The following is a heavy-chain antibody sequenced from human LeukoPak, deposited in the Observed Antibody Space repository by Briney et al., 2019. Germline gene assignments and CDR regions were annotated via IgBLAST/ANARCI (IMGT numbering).Heavy chain of an antibody. Sequence: GGSLTLSCAASGFTFSKCAMAWVRQIPGKGLAWISIYTGSGGSTYYTDSVKGRFTVSRDNSKNTLYLQMNNLRVDDTATYFCASRPAATLGPLDYWGQGTLVTVSS. CDR1: GFTFSKCA. V-gene: IGHV3-23*01. D-gene: IGHD2-15*01. CDR3: ASRPAATLGPLDY. CDR2: YTGSGGST. J-gene: IGHJ4*02.